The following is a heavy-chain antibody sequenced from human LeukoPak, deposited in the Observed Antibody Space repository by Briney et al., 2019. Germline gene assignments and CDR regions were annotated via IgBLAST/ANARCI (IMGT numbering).Heavy chain of an antibody. J-gene: IGHJ6*03. CDR3: AKASRRRSYYYSPMDV. CDR1: GFTFSNYA. Sequence: GGSLRLSCAASGFTFSNYATSWVRQAPGKGLEWVSAISGSGGSTYYPDSVKGRFSISRDNSKNTLYLQMNSLRAEDTAVYYCAKASRRRSYYYSPMDVWGKGPPVTVSS. V-gene: IGHV3-23*01. CDR2: ISGSGGST.